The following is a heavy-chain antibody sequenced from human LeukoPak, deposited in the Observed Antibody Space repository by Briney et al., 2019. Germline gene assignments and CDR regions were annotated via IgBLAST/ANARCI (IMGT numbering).Heavy chain of an antibody. CDR3: AKGQGTIFGVVINHDAFDI. V-gene: IGHV3-30*04. CDR2: ISYDGSNK. CDR1: GFTFSSYA. Sequence: GGSLRLSCAASGFTFSSYAMHWVRQAPGKGLEWVAVISYDGSNKYYADSVKGRFTISRDNSKNTLYLQMNSLRAEDTAVYYCAKGQGTIFGVVINHDAFDIWGQGTMVTVSS. J-gene: IGHJ3*02. D-gene: IGHD3-3*01.